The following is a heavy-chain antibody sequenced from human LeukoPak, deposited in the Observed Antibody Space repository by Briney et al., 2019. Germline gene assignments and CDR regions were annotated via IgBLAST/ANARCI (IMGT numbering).Heavy chain of an antibody. CDR1: GGSISSYY. Sequence: SETLSLTCTVSGGSISSYYWSWIRQPPGKGLEWIGYIFNSGGINYNPSLKSRVTISVDTSKNQFSLKLSSVTAADTAVYYCARVGPSFYSSGWARYFDYWGQGTLVTVSS. CDR2: IFNSGGI. V-gene: IGHV4-59*01. CDR3: ARVGPSFYSSGWARYFDY. D-gene: IGHD6-19*01. J-gene: IGHJ4*02.